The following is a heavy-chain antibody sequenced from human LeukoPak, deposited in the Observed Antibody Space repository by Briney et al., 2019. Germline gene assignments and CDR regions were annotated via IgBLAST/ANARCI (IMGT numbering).Heavy chain of an antibody. Sequence: ASVKVSCKASGYTFIGYYFHWLRQAPGQGPEWMGWINPNSGGTNYSEKFQGRVTMTRDTSISTAYMELSRLRSDDTAVYYCAGGSGYDFRAFDIWGQGTMVTVSS. CDR3: AGGSGYDFRAFDI. V-gene: IGHV1-2*02. CDR1: GYTFIGYY. J-gene: IGHJ3*02. D-gene: IGHD5-12*01. CDR2: INPNSGGT.